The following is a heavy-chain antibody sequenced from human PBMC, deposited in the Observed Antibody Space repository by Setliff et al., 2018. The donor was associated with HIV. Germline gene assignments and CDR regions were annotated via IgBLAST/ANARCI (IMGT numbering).Heavy chain of an antibody. V-gene: IGHV4-61*09. CDR1: GASISDGTYY. CDR3: ARDGYNYKKGTSYMDV. J-gene: IGHJ6*03. Sequence: SQTLSLTCAVSGASISDGTYYWSWIRQPAGKGLEWIGHIYIRGGTTNYSPSLKSRVTISLDTSKNQFSLKLSSVTAADTAVYYCARDGYNYKKGTSYMDVWGKGTTVTVSS. CDR2: IYIRGGTT. D-gene: IGHD5-12*01.